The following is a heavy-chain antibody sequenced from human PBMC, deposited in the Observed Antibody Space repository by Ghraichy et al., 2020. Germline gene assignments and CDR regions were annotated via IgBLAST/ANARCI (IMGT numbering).Heavy chain of an antibody. CDR1: GFTFGDYA. CDR2: IRSKAYGGTT. V-gene: IGHV3-49*03. Sequence: RLSCTASGFTFGDYAMSWFRQAPGKGLEWVGFIRSKAYGGTTEYAASVKGRFTISRDDSKSIANLQINSLKTEDTAVYYCTRDRYYDSSVGLYYYYYFMDVWGKGTTVTVSS. CDR3: TRDRYYDSSVGLYYYYYFMDV. D-gene: IGHD3-22*01. J-gene: IGHJ6*03.